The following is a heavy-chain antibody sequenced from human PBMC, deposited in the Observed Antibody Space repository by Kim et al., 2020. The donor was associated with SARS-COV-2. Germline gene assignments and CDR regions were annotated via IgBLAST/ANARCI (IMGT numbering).Heavy chain of an antibody. CDR2: ISYDGSNK. Sequence: GGSLRLSCAASGFTFSSYGMHWVRQAPGKGLEWVAVISYDGSNKYYADSVKGRFTISRDNSKNTLYLQMNSLRAEDTAVYYCAKTAINAGITIFGVVIIGAFDIWGQGTMVTVSS. CDR3: AKTAINAGITIFGVVIIGAFDI. V-gene: IGHV3-30*18. J-gene: IGHJ3*02. CDR1: GFTFSSYG. D-gene: IGHD3-3*01.